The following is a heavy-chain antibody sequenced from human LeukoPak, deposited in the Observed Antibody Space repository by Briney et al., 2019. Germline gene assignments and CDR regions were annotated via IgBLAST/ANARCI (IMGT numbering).Heavy chain of an antibody. D-gene: IGHD3-3*01. CDR2: INTNTGNP. J-gene: IGHJ5*02. V-gene: IGHV7-4-1*02. CDR1: GYTFTSYG. CDR3: ARDQRLSTIFGVVFNWFDP. Sequence: ASVKVSCKASGYTFTSYGISWVRQAPGQGLEWMGWINTNTGNPTYAQGFTGRFVFSLDTSVSTAYLQISSLKAEDTAVYYCARDQRLSTIFGVVFNWFDPWGQGTLVTVSS.